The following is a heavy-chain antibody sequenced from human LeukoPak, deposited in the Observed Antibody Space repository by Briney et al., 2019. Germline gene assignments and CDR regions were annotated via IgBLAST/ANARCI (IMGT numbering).Heavy chain of an antibody. J-gene: IGHJ4*02. V-gene: IGHV3-23*01. CDR1: GFTFSSYA. CDR2: ISGSGGST. D-gene: IGHD3-22*01. CDR3: AEAANYDSSGYYSY. Sequence: GGSLRLSCAASGFTFSSYAMSWVRQAPGKGLEWVSAISGSGGSTYYADSVKGRFTISRDNSKNTLYLQMNSLRAEDTAVYYCAEAANYDSSGYYSYWGQGTLVTVSS.